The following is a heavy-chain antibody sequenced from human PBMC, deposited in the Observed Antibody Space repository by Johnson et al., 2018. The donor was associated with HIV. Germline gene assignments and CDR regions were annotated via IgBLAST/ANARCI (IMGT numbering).Heavy chain of an antibody. D-gene: IGHD3-9*01. V-gene: IGHV3-33*01. CDR1: GFTFSSYG. J-gene: IGHJ3*02. CDR3: ARDAWLWGIGHAFDI. CDR2: IWYDGSNK. Sequence: QVQLVESGGGVVQPGRSLRLSCAASGFTFSSYGMHWVRQAPGKGLEWVAVIWYDGSNKYYADSVKGRFTISRDNSKNTLYLQMNSLRAEDTAVYYCARDAWLWGIGHAFDIWGQGTMVTVSS.